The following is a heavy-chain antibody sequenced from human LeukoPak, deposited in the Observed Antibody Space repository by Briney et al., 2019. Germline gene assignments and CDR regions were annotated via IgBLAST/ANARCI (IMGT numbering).Heavy chain of an antibody. V-gene: IGHV3-74*01. CDR2: INSDGSST. CDR3: ARVSIAAASVDY. J-gene: IGHJ4*02. CDR1: GFTFSSYW. D-gene: IGHD6-13*01. Sequence: VGSLRLSCAASGFTFSSYWMHWVRQAPGKGLVWVSRINSDGSSTSYADSVKGRFTISRDNAKNTLYLQMNSLRAEDTAVYYCARVSIAAASVDYWGQGTLVTVSS.